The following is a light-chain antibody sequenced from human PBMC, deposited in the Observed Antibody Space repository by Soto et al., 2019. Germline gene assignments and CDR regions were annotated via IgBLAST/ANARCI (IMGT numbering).Light chain of an antibody. CDR1: QSISAG. CDR3: QQYNSYPIT. Sequence: DIQMTQSPSSLSASVGDRVTITWRASQSISAGLAWYQQKPGEAPKLLIYKASSLESGVPSRFSGSGSGTEFTLTIRSLQPDDFATYYCQQYNSYPITFGQGTRLEIK. CDR2: KAS. V-gene: IGKV1-5*03. J-gene: IGKJ5*01.